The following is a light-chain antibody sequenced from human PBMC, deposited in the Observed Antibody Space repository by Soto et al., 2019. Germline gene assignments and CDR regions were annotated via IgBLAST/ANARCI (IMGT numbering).Light chain of an antibody. CDR1: SSNIGNNY. J-gene: IGLJ1*01. CDR3: GTWDSSLTVSYV. Sequence: QSVVTQPPSVSAAPGQRVTMSCSGSSSNIGNNYVSWYRQFPGTAPQLLIHEDNKRPSGIPDRFSGSKSGTSATLGITGLQTGDEADYSCGTWDSSLTVSYVFGTGTKLTVL. V-gene: IGLV1-51*02. CDR2: EDN.